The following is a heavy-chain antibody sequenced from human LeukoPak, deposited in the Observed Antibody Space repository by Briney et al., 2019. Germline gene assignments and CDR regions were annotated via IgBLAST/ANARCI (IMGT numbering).Heavy chain of an antibody. D-gene: IGHD3-16*01. CDR1: GFTFSESW. CDR3: ATYSHWVAGDV. V-gene: IGHV3-7*01. J-gene: IGHJ6*02. CDR2: MNQDGSEK. Sequence: GGSLRLSCAASGFTFSESWMSWVRQAPGEGLEWVANMNQDGSEKDYVDSVKGRFTITRDNAMKSLYLQMSSLRVEDTAVYYCATYSHWVAGDVWGQGTTVTVSS.